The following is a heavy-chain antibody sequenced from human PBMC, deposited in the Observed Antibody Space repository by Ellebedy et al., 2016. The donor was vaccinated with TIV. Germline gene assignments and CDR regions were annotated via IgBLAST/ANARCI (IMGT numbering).Heavy chain of an antibody. D-gene: IGHD4-17*01. CDR1: GFIFRNYW. V-gene: IGHV3-7*01. CDR3: ATDGSYGDYLSPRPAFAV. J-gene: IGHJ3*01. CDR2: INQDGSEK. Sequence: GESLKISCAASGFIFRNYWMSWVRQAPGQGLEWLANINQDGSEKYYVDSVKGRFTISRDNAKNSVYLQMNSPRADETAVYYCATDGSYGDYLSPRPAFAVWGQGTTVTVSS.